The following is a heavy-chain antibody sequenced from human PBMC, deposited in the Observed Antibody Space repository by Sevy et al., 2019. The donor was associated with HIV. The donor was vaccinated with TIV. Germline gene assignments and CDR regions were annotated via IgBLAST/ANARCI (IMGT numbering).Heavy chain of an antibody. V-gene: IGHV3-33*01. CDR2: IWYDGSSE. D-gene: IGHD3-22*01. CDR1: GFSFSKYG. CDR3: VRGAYYYDRGGANCDS. J-gene: IGHJ4*02. Sequence: GGSLRLSCAASGFSFSKYGMHWVRQAPGKGLEWVALIWYDGSSEYYADSVKGRFTISRDNSNNTLYLQMNSLRAEDTAVYYCVRGAYYYDRGGANCDSWGQGTLVTVSS.